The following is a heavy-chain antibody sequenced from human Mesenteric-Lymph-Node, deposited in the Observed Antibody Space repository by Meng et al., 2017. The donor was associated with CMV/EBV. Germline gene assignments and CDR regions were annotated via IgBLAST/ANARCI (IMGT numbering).Heavy chain of an antibody. CDR2: IIHIFGTA. V-gene: IGHV1-69*01. CDR3: ARIQNWGSLGDY. CDR1: GGTFGDYT. Sequence: KVSGGTFGDYTIIWVRQAPGQGLQWMGGIIHIFGTADYAQTFQNRITITADESTKTSYMELSSLKSDDTAVYYCARIQNWGSLGDYWGRGTLVTVSS. D-gene: IGHD7-27*01. J-gene: IGHJ4*02.